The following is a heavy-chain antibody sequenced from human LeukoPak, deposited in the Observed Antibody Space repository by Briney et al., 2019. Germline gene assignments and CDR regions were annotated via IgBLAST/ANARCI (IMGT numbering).Heavy chain of an antibody. Sequence: SETLSLTCTVSGGSISSHYWSWIRQPPGKGLEWIGYIYYSGSTNYNPSLKSRVTISVDTSKNQFSLKLSSVTAADTAVYYCARGGSGYSYGYDYWGQGILVTVSS. V-gene: IGHV4-59*11. D-gene: IGHD5-18*01. CDR1: GGSISSHY. CDR2: IYYSGST. J-gene: IGHJ4*02. CDR3: ARGGSGYSYGYDY.